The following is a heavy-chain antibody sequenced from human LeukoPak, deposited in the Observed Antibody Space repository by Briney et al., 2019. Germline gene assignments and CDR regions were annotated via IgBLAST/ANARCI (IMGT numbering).Heavy chain of an antibody. J-gene: IGHJ5*02. CDR1: GGSISSYY. V-gene: IGHV4-59*08. D-gene: IGHD5/OR15-5a*01. Sequence: SETLSLTCTVSGGSISSYYWSWIRQPPGKGLEWIGYIYYSGSTNYNPSLKSRVTISVDTSENQFSLKLSSVTAADTAVYYCAKYVSTGWFDPWGQGTLVTVSS. CDR2: IYYSGST. CDR3: AKYVSTGWFDP.